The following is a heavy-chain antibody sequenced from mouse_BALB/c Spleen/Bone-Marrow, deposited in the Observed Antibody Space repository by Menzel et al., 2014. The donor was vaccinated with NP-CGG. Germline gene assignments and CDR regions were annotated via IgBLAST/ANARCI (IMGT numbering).Heavy chain of an antibody. CDR3: PRSGGNYDGAWFAY. V-gene: IGHV14-3*02. J-gene: IGHJ3*01. D-gene: IGHD2-4*01. CDR1: GFNIKDTY. Sequence: EVQLQQSGAELVKPGASVKLSCTPSGFNIKDTYIHWVKQRPEQGLEWIGRIDPAKGNTKFVPKFQGKATVTADTSSNTAYLHLSSLTSEDTAVYYCPRSGGNYDGAWFAYWGQGTLVTVSA. CDR2: IDPAKGNT.